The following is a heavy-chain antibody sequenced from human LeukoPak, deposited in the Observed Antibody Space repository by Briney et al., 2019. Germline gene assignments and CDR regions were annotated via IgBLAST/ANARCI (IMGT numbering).Heavy chain of an antibody. CDR2: ISYDGSNK. Sequence: GGSLRLSCAASGFTFSSYAMHWVRQAPGKGLEWVAVISYDGSNKYYADSVKGRFTISRDNSKNTLYLQMNSLRAEDTAVYYRASTTVTTAYWGQGTLVTVSS. J-gene: IGHJ4*02. V-gene: IGHV3-30-3*01. CDR3: ASTTVTTAY. D-gene: IGHD4-17*01. CDR1: GFTFSSYA.